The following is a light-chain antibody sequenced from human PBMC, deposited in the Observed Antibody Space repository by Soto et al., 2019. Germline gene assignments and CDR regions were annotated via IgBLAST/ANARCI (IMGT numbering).Light chain of an antibody. CDR2: DAS. V-gene: IGKV3D-15*01. J-gene: IGKJ4*01. CDR1: QSVSSN. Sequence: EIVMTQSPATLSVSPGERATLSCRASQSVSSNLAWYQQKPGQAPRLLIYDASSRATGIPDRFSGGGSGTEFTLTISSLQSEDFAVYYCQQYNNWPPLTFGGGTKVDI. CDR3: QQYNNWPPLT.